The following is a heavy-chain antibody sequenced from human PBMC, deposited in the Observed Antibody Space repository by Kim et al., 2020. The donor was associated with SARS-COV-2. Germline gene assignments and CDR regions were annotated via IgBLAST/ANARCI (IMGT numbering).Heavy chain of an antibody. CDR2: ISGDGSSK. D-gene: IGHD2-2*01. CDR3: ARDLRSTSADYYFDY. V-gene: IGHV3-74*03. CDR1: GFTFTSFW. Sequence: GGSLRLSCAASGFTFTSFWIHWVRQAPGKGLVCVSGISGDGSSKSYADSVKGRFTISRDNAKNTVYLQMNSLRAEDTAIYFCARDLRSTSADYYFDYWGQGILVTVSS. J-gene: IGHJ4*02.